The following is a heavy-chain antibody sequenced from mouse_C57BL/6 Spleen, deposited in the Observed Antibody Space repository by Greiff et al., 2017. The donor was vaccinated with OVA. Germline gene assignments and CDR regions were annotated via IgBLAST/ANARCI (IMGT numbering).Heavy chain of an antibody. J-gene: IGHJ4*01. CDR2: INPNNGGT. CDR1: GYTFTDYN. Sequence: VQLQQSGPELVKPGASVKIPCKASGYTFTDYNMDWVKQSHGKSLEWIGDINPNNGGTFYNQKFKGKATLTVDKSSSTAYIELRSLTSEDTAVYYCARHVFIDYWGQGTSVTVSS. CDR3: ARHVFIDY. V-gene: IGHV1-18*01.